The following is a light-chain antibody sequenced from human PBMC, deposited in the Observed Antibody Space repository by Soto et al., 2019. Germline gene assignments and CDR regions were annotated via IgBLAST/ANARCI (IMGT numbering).Light chain of an antibody. J-gene: IGLJ1*01. Sequence: QSALTQPPSASGSPGQSVTISCTGTSSDVGAYNAVSWYQQHPGKAPKLLLYQVTKRPSGVPDRFSASKSGNTASLTVSGLQAADEADYNCISKAGNTFYVFGTGTKLTVL. V-gene: IGLV2-8*01. CDR2: QVT. CDR3: ISKAGNTFYV. CDR1: SSDVGAYNA.